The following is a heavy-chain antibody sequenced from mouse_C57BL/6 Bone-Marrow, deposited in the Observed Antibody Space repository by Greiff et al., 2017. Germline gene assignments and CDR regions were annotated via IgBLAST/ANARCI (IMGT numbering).Heavy chain of an antibody. J-gene: IGHJ3*01. D-gene: IGHD3-2*02. CDR2: IYPGDGDT. Sequence: QVQLQQSGPELVKPGASVKISCKASGYAFRSSWMNWVKQRPGKGLEWIGRIYPGDGDTNYNGKFKGQATLTADKSSSTAYMELRSLSSEDSAVYFCARDGDSSGYEAYWGQGTLVTVSA. CDR3: ARDGDSSGYEAY. V-gene: IGHV1-82*01. CDR1: GYAFRSSW.